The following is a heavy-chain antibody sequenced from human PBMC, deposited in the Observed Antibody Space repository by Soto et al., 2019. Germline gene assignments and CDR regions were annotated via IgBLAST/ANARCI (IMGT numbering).Heavy chain of an antibody. CDR3: AGQKNDFLRAHYACYRRDV. Sequence: PGESLKISCTGSGYSFSTYWIAWVRQMPGKGLEWMGIIYPGDSDTRYSPSFQGQVTISADKSISTAYLQWSSLKASDTAMSYCAGQKNDFLRAHYACYRRDVWVRGSTVTVS. D-gene: IGHD3-3*01. CDR2: IYPGDSDT. CDR1: GYSFSTYW. J-gene: IGHJ6*02. V-gene: IGHV5-51*01.